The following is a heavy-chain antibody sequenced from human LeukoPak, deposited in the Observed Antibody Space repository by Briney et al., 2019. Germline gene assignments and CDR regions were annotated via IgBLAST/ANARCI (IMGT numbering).Heavy chain of an antibody. V-gene: IGHV3-23*01. Sequence: GGSLRLSCAASGFTFSSAWMNWVRQAPGKGLEWVSTISGSGATTYYADSVKGRFTISRDNSKNTLYLQMNSLRAEDTAVYYCAKASSAAAGTWYFDYWGQGTLVTVSS. CDR3: AKASSAAAGTWYFDY. J-gene: IGHJ4*02. CDR2: ISGSGATT. CDR1: GFTFSSAW. D-gene: IGHD6-13*01.